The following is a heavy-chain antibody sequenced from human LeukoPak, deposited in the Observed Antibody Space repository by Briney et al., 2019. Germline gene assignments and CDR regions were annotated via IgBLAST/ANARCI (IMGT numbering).Heavy chain of an antibody. CDR2: IKQDGSEK. Sequence: GGSLRLSCAASGFTLSNFGMHWVRQAPGKGLEWVANIKQDGSEKYYVDSVKGRFTISRDNAKNSLYLQMNSLRAEDTAVYYCARSNYYDSSGYSPNFDYWGQGTLVTVSS. CDR1: GFTLSNFG. D-gene: IGHD3-22*01. CDR3: ARSNYYDSSGYSPNFDY. V-gene: IGHV3-7*01. J-gene: IGHJ4*02.